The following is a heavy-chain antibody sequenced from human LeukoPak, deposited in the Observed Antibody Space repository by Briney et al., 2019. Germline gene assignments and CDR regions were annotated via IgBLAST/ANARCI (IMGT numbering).Heavy chain of an antibody. CDR1: GFTFSSYG. V-gene: IGHV3-30*02. Sequence: GGSLRLSCAASGFTFSSYGMHWVRQAPGKGLEWVAFIRYDGSNKYYADSVKGRFTISRDNSKNTLYLQMNSLRAEDTAVYYCAREDIVVVPAAHDAFDIWGQGTMVTVSS. CDR3: AREDIVVVPAAHDAFDI. D-gene: IGHD2-2*01. J-gene: IGHJ3*02. CDR2: IRYDGSNK.